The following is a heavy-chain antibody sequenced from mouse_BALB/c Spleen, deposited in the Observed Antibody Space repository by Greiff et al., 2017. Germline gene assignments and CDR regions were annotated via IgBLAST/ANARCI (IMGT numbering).Heavy chain of an antibody. V-gene: IGHV2-5-1*01. Sequence: VQRVESGPSLVQPSQSLSITCTVSGFSLTSYGVHWVRQSPGKGLEWLGVIWRGGSTDYNAAFMSRLSITKDNSKSQVFFKMNSLQADDTAIYYCAKGHYYGPFDYWGQGTTLTVSS. CDR3: AKGHYYGPFDY. CDR1: GFSLTSYG. CDR2: IWRGGST. J-gene: IGHJ2*01. D-gene: IGHD1-2*01.